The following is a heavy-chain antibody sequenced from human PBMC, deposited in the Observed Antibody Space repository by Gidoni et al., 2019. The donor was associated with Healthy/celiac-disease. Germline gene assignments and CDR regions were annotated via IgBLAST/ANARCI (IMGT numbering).Heavy chain of an antibody. J-gene: IGHJ3*02. D-gene: IGHD4-4*01. CDR1: GFSLSTSGVG. CDR3: AHTVVTHAFDI. Sequence: QITLKEPGPTLVKPTQTLTLTCTFSGFSLSTSGVGVGWIRQPPGKALEWLALIYWNDDKRYSPSLKSRLTITKDTSKNQVVLTMTNMDPVDTATYYCAHTVVTHAFDIWGQGTIVTVSS. CDR2: IYWNDDK. V-gene: IGHV2-5*01.